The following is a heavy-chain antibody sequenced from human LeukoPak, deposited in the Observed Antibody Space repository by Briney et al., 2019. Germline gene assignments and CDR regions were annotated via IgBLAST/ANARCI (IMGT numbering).Heavy chain of an antibody. CDR3: ARDRYSNYGAVDAFDI. J-gene: IGHJ3*02. V-gene: IGHV3-21*01. D-gene: IGHD4-11*01. Sequence: GGSLRLSCAASGFTFSSYSMNWVRQAPGKGLEWVSSISSSSSYIYYADSVKGRFTISRDNAKNSLYLQMNSLRAEDTAVYYCARDRYSNYGAVDAFDIWSQGTMVTVSS. CDR2: ISSSSSYI. CDR1: GFTFSSYS.